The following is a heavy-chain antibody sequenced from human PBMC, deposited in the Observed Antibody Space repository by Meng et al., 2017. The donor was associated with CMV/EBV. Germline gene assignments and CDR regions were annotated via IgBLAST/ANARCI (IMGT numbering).Heavy chain of an antibody. CDR1: TSYY. J-gene: IGHJ5*02. CDR3: ARDSKRIAAAGKRLNWFDP. V-gene: IGHV1-46*01. Sequence: TSYYMHWVRQAPGQVLEWMGIINPSGGSTSYAQKFQGRVTMTRDTSTSTVYMELSSLRSEDTAVYYCARDSKRIAAAGKRLNWFDPWGQGTLVTVSS. D-gene: IGHD6-13*01. CDR2: INPSGGST.